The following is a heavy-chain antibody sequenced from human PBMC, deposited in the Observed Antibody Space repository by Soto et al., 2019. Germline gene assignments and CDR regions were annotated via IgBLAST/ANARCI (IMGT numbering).Heavy chain of an antibody. V-gene: IGHV5-10-1*01. CDR1: GYSFTSYW. D-gene: IGHD3-10*01. Sequence: SCKGSGYSFTSYWISWVRQMPGKGLEWMGRIDPSDSYTNYSPSFQGHVTISADKSISTAYLQWSSLKASDTAMYYCARHWSYYYGSGSRDYGMDVRGQGTMVTVSS. CDR2: IDPSDSYT. J-gene: IGHJ6*02. CDR3: ARHWSYYYGSGSRDYGMDV.